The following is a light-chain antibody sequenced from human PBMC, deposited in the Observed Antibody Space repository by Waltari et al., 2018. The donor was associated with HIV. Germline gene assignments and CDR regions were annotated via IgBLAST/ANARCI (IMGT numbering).Light chain of an antibody. CDR1: HSVSSK. Sequence: EIVMTQSPATLSVSPGERVTFSCRASHSVSSKLAWYQQKPGQAPRLLIYAASTRATGIPARFSGGGSGTEFTLTISSLQSKDFAVYFCQQYNNWPLTFGGGTRVEI. CDR2: AAS. J-gene: IGKJ4*01. CDR3: QQYNNWPLT. V-gene: IGKV3-15*01.